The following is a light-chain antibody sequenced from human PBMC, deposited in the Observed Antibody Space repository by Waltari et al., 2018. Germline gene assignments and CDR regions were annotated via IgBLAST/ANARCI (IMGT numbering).Light chain of an antibody. CDR1: SSDIGSYKT. CDR3: NSFTSSNTWV. CDR2: EVT. V-gene: IGLV2-18*02. Sequence: SALTQPPSVSGSPGQSVTISCTGTSSDIGSYKTVSWYQQSPGTAPKLMIYEVTNRPAGVPDRISGSKSANTASLTIAGLQVEDEADYYCNSFTSSNTWVFGGGTRLTVL. J-gene: IGLJ3*02.